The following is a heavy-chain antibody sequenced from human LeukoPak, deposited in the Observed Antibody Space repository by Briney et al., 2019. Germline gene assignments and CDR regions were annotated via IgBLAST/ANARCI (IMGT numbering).Heavy chain of an antibody. D-gene: IGHD5-12*01. CDR3: AKTAPYSGYDYGPFDY. Sequence: GGTLRFSCAASGFTFSSYGTSWVRQAPGKGLEWVSGISGSGVSTYYADSVKGRFTISRDNSKNTLYLQMNSLRAEDTAVYYCAKTAPYSGYDYGPFDYWGQGTLVTVSP. J-gene: IGHJ4*02. CDR2: ISGSGVST. CDR1: GFTFSSYG. V-gene: IGHV3-23*01.